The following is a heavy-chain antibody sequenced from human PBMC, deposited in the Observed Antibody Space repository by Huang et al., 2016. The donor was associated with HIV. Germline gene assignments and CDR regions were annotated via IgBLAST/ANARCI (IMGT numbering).Heavy chain of an antibody. V-gene: IGHV3-74*01. D-gene: IGHD3-3*01. J-gene: IGHJ4*02. CDR3: VKSLDFWSGAFDH. CDR1: GFTFTSYW. Sequence: EMQLVESGGGLVQPGGSLRLSCAASGFTFTSYWMNWVRRAPGKGLVWVSNINTDGSRTNYADSVKGRFTISRDNAKNTLYLQMTSLRVDDTAVYYCVKSLDFWSGAFDHWGQGSLVTVSS. CDR2: INTDGSRT.